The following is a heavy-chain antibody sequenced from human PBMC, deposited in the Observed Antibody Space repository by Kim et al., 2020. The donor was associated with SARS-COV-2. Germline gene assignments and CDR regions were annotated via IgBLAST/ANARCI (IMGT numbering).Heavy chain of an antibody. CDR3: ARDGSLWFGEDYYYGMDV. J-gene: IGHJ6*02. V-gene: IGHV4-61*02. Sequence: SETLSLTCTVSGGSISSGSYYWSWIRQPAGKGLEWIGRIYTSGSTNYNPSLKSRVTISVDTSKNQFSLKLSSVTAADTAVYYCARDGSLWFGEDYYYGMDVWGQGTTVTVSS. CDR2: IYTSGST. CDR1: GGSISSGSYY. D-gene: IGHD3-10*01.